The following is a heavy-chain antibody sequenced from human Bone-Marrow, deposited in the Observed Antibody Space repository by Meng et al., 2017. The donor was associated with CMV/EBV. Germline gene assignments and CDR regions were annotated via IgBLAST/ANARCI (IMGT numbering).Heavy chain of an antibody. CDR3: ARENVYSNYDLRSGTDY. Sequence: ASVKVSCKASGYTFTSYYMHWVRQAPGQGLEWMGIINPSGGSTSYAQKFQGRVTMARDTSTSTVYMELSSLRSEDTAVYYCARENVYSNYDLRSGTDYWGQGTRVTGSS. CDR1: GYTFTSYY. CDR2: INPSGGST. V-gene: IGHV1-46*01. D-gene: IGHD4-11*01. J-gene: IGHJ4*02.